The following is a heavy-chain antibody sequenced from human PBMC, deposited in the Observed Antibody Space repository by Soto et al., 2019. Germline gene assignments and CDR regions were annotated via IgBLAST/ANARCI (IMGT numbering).Heavy chain of an antibody. CDR2: IDPSDSYT. CDR1: GYTFTNYW. V-gene: IGHV5-10-1*01. J-gene: IGHJ4*02. Sequence: PGESLKISCKGSGYTFTNYWITWVRQMPGKGLEWVGRIDPSDSYTNYSPSFQGHVTISADKSISTAYLQWSSLKASDTAMYYCARLGRDYYDSSGPGTLFDYWGQGTLVTVSS. CDR3: ARLGRDYYDSSGPGTLFDY. D-gene: IGHD3-22*01.